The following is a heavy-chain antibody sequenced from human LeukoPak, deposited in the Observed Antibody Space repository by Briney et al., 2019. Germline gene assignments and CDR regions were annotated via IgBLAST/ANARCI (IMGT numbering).Heavy chain of an antibody. J-gene: IGHJ3*02. CDR2: ISAYNGNT. CDR1: GYTFTSYG. CDR3: ARGSYYYDSSGYYSDAFDI. Sequence: ASVNFSCKASGYTFTSYGISWVRQAPGQGLEWMGWISAYNGNTNYAQKLQGRVTMTTDTSTSTAYMELRSLRSDDTAVYYCARGSYYYDSSGYYSDAFDIWGQGTMVTVSS. D-gene: IGHD3-22*01. V-gene: IGHV1-18*01.